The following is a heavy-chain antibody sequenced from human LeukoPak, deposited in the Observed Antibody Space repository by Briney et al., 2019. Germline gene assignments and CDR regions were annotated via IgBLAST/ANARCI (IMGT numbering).Heavy chain of an antibody. Sequence: GGSLRLSCAASGFTFSSYGMHWVRQAPGKGLEWVAFIRYDGTNKYYADSVKGRFTISRDNSKNTLYLQLHSLRAEDTAVYSCAKDLSPMVGAKTFDYWGQGTLVTVSS. D-gene: IGHD1-26*01. V-gene: IGHV3-30*02. J-gene: IGHJ4*02. CDR2: IRYDGTNK. CDR3: AKDLSPMVGAKTFDY. CDR1: GFTFSSYG.